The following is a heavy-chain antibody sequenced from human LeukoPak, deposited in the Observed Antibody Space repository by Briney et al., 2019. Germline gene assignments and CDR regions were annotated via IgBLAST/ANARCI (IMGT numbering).Heavy chain of an antibody. CDR2: INHSGST. Sequence: PSETLSLTCAVYGGSFSGYYWSWLRQPPGKGLEWIGEINHSGSTNYNPSLTSRVTISVDTSKNQFSLKLSSVTAADTAVYYCARGRRTAYYYYYMDVWGKGTTVTVSS. CDR3: ARGRRTAYYYYYMDV. D-gene: IGHD6-25*01. J-gene: IGHJ6*03. CDR1: GGSFSGYY. V-gene: IGHV4-34*01.